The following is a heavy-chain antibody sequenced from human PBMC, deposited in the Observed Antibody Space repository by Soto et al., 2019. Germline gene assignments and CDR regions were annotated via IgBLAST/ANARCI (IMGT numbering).Heavy chain of an antibody. J-gene: IGHJ5*02. V-gene: IGHV1-69*13. CDR2: IIPIFGTA. CDR3: ARNYGDSIRNWFDP. CDR1: GGTFSSYA. Sequence: GASVKVSCKASGGTFSSYAISWVRQAPGQGLEWMGGIIPIFGTANYAQKFQGRVTITADESTSTAYMELSSLRSEDTAVYYCARNYGDSIRNWFDPWGQGTLVTVSS. D-gene: IGHD4-17*01.